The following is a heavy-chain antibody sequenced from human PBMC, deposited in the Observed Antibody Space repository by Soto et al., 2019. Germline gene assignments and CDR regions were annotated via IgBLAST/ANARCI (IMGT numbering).Heavy chain of an antibody. CDR2: INHSGST. J-gene: IGHJ6*02. CDR3: ARGLVRLRGPYYYYGMDV. D-gene: IGHD2-15*01. CDR1: GGSFSGYY. Sequence: ETLSLTCAVYGGSFSGYYWSWIRQPPGKGLEWIGEINHSGSTNYNPSLKSRVTISVDTSKNQFSLKLSSVTAADTAVYYCARGLVRLRGPYYYYGMDVWGQGTTVTVSS. V-gene: IGHV4-34*01.